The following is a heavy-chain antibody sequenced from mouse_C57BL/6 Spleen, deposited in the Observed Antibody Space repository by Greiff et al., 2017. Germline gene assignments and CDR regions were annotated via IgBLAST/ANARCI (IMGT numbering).Heavy chain of an antibody. Sequence: EVQRVESGAELVRPGASVKLSCTASGFNIKDDYMHWVKQRPEQGLEWIGWIDPENGDTEYASKFQGKATITADTSSNTAYLQLSSLTSEDTAVYYCTTLDSSVYWFAYWGQGTLVTVSA. V-gene: IGHV14-4*01. J-gene: IGHJ3*01. D-gene: IGHD3-2*02. CDR2: IDPENGDT. CDR3: TTLDSSVYWFAY. CDR1: GFNIKDDY.